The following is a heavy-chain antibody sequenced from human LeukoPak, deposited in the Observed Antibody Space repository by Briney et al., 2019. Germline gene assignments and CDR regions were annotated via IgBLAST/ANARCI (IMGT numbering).Heavy chain of an antibody. V-gene: IGHV3-15*01. Sequence: PGGSLRLSCAASGFTFSNAWMSWVRQAPGKGLEWVGRIKSKTDGGTTDYAAPVKGRFTISRDNSKNTLYLQMNSLRAEDTAVYYCAKPFYSNYEYFDLWGRGTLVTVSS. D-gene: IGHD4-11*01. CDR1: GFTFSNAW. CDR2: IKSKTDGGTT. CDR3: AKPFYSNYEYFDL. J-gene: IGHJ2*01.